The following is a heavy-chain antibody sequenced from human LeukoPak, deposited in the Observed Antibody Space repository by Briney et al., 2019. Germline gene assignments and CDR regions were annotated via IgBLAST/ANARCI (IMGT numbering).Heavy chain of an antibody. V-gene: IGHV3-9*01. CDR1: GFTFDNYA. Sequence: GGSLRLSCAASGFTFDNYAMHWVRQAPGKGLEWVSGISWNGGSLGYADSVKGRFTISRDNAKNSLYLQMNSLRAEDTALYYCAKDIQSSCGFDCWGQGTLVTVSS. CDR3: AKDIQSSCGFDC. D-gene: IGHD6-13*01. J-gene: IGHJ4*02. CDR2: ISWNGGSL.